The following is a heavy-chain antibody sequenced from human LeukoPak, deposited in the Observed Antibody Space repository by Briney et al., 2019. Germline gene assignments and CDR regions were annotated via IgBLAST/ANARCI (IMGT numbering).Heavy chain of an antibody. J-gene: IGHJ5*02. D-gene: IGHD2-2*01. Sequence: ASVKVSCKASGYTFTNYDINWVRQATGQGLEWMGWMNPNSGNTGYAQKFQGRVTMTRNTSIATAYMELTSLRSEDTAMYYCARGLHCTNTSCRQGEWFDPWGQGALVTVSS. CDR2: MNPNSGNT. CDR1: GYTFTNYD. CDR3: ARGLHCTNTSCRQGEWFDP. V-gene: IGHV1-8*01.